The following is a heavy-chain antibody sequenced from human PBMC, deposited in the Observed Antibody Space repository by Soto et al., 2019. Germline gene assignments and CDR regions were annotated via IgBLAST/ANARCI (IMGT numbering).Heavy chain of an antibody. D-gene: IGHD6-13*01. CDR1: GGSISSSSYY. J-gene: IGHJ5*02. CDR3: ADLYSGPNWFDP. V-gene: IGHV4-39*01. CDR2: IYYSGST. Sequence: PSETLSLTCTVSGGSISSSSYYWGWIRQPPGKGLEWIGSIYYSGSTYYNPSLKSRVTISVDTSKNQFSLKLSSVTAADTAVYYCADLYSGPNWFDPWGQGTLVTVSS.